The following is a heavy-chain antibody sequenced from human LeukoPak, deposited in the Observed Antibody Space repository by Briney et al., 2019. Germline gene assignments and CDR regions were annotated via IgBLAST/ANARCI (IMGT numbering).Heavy chain of an antibody. CDR2: TYYKSKWYN. J-gene: IGHJ5*01. V-gene: IGHV6-1*01. CDR3: AREQWLYWFDS. D-gene: IGHD6-19*01. CDR1: GDTVSSNSHA. Sequence: SQTLSLTCAISGDTVSSNSHAWSWIRQSPSRGLEWLGRTYYKSKWYNDYAPSVKSRIIINSDTSKNQFSLQLNSVTPEDTAVYYCAREQWLYWFDSWGQGTLVTVSS.